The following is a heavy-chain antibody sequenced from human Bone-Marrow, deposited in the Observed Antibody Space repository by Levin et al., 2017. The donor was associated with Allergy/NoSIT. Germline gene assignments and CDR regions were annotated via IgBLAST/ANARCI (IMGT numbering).Heavy chain of an antibody. V-gene: IGHV4-39*01. CDR2: IYYSGTS. D-gene: IGHD5-24*01. J-gene: IGHJ1*01. CDR1: GGSIRSSGDY. Sequence: KTSETLSLTCTVSGGSIRSSGDYWSWIRQSPGKGLEWIASIYYSGTSSYNPSLKSRVTISVDTSKNQFSLRLTSVTAADTAVYYCARRPTDGFHNWGQGSLITVSS. CDR3: ARRPTDGFHN.